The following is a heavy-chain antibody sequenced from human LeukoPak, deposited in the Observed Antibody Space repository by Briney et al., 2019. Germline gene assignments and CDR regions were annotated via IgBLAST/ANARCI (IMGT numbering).Heavy chain of an antibody. CDR3: ARMSHYYYYMEV. Sequence: PGGSLRLSCAASGFTFSAYSMNWVRQTPGKGLEWVSSISSISNYIYYADSVRGRFTISRDNAKTSLYLQMNSLRAEDTAVYYCARMSHYYYYMEVWGKGTTVTVSS. CDR2: ISSISNYI. J-gene: IGHJ6*03. CDR1: GFTFSAYS. V-gene: IGHV3-21*01.